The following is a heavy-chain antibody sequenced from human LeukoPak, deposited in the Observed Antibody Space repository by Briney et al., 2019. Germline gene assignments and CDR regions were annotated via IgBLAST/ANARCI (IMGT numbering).Heavy chain of an antibody. D-gene: IGHD3-9*01. CDR1: GFSLSTSGMS. CDR2: IDWDDDK. J-gene: IGHJ3*02. CDR3: ERIHGYDILTGYEDAFDI. V-gene: IGHV2-70*01. Sequence: SGPTLVNPTQTLTLTCTFSGFSLSTSGMSVSWIRQPPGKALEWLALIDWDDDKYYSTSLKTRLTISKDTSKNQVVLTMTNMDPVDTATYYCERIHGYDILTGYEDAFDIWGQGTMVTVSS.